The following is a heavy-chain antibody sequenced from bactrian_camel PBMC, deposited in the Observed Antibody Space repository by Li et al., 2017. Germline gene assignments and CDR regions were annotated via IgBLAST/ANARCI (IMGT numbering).Heavy chain of an antibody. CDR3: AEGRGSRGEHCYSLNY. V-gene: IGHV3S40*01. Sequence: QLVESGGGSVQAGGSLRLSCSYTRRPNYVTWFRQGPGNGREGVAGIYTGGGDGYYADAVKGRFTISRDSAKNTVYLQMNNLQPEDTATYYCAEGRGSRGEHCYSLNYWGQGTQVTVS. J-gene: IGHJ4*01. CDR2: IYTGGGDG. D-gene: IGHD6*01. CDR1: YTRRPNY.